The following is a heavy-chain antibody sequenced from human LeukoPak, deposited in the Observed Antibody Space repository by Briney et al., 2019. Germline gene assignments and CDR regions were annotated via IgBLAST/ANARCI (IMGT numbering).Heavy chain of an antibody. D-gene: IGHD2-2*01. J-gene: IGHJ5*02. Sequence: GASVKVSCKASGYTFTGYYMHWVRQAPGQGLEWMGWINPNSGGTNYAQKFQGRVTMTRDTSISTAYMELSRLRSDDTAAYYCARSRPAAIGQDWFDPWGQGTLVTVSS. CDR2: INPNSGGT. CDR1: GYTFTGYY. CDR3: ARSRPAAIGQDWFDP. V-gene: IGHV1-2*02.